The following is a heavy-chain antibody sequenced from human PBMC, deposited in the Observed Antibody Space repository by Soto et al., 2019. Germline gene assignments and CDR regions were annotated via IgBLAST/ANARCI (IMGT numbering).Heavy chain of an antibody. V-gene: IGHV4-59*01. CDR1: GGSISSDY. CDR2: MYYSGGT. Sequence: QVRLQESGPGLVKPSETLSLTCTVYGGSISSDYWSWIRQPPGKGLEWIGYMYYSGGTNYNPSLKSRVTISIDTSKKRFSLELRSVTAADTAVYDCAGAGRGYDPWGQGTLVTVSS. CDR3: AGAGRGYDP. J-gene: IGHJ5*02. D-gene: IGHD3-22*01.